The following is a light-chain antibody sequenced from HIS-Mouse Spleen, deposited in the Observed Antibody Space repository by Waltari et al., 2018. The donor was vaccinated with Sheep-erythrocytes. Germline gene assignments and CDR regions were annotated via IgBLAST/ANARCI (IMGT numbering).Light chain of an antibody. J-gene: IGLJ2*01. CDR2: GNR. V-gene: IGLV1-40*01. Sequence: QSVLTQPPSVSGAPGQRVTISCTGSSPNIGAGYDVHWYQQLPGTAPKLLICGNRKRPSGVPDRVAGSKSGTSASLAITGLQAEDEADYYCQSYDSSLSAVVFGGGTKLTVL. CDR1: SPNIGAGYD. CDR3: QSYDSSLSAVV.